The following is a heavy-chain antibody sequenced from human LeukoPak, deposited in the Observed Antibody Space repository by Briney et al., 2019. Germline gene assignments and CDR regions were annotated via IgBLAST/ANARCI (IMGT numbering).Heavy chain of an antibody. V-gene: IGHV5-51*01. D-gene: IGHD6-6*01. J-gene: IGHJ4*02. CDR2: INPGDSDT. CDR1: GYSFTNYW. CDR3: ARSLLYSSSSDY. Sequence: GESLKISCTGSGYSFTNYWIGWVRQMPGQGLEWMGVINPGDSDTRYSPSFRGQVTISADKSIRTAYLQWSSLKASDTAMYFCARSLLYSSSSDYWGQGTLVTVSS.